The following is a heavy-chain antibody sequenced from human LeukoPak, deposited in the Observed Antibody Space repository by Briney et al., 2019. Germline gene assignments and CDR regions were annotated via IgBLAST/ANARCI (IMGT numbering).Heavy chain of an antibody. CDR2: IYTSGST. V-gene: IGHV4-61*02. D-gene: IGHD4-17*01. Sequence: SETLSLTCTVSGGSISSGSHYWSWIRQPAGTGLEWIGRIYTSGSTNYNPSLKSRVTISVDTSKNQFSLKLSSVTAADTAVYYCARVRHGDYGDYYFDYWGQGTLVTVSS. J-gene: IGHJ4*02. CDR3: ARVRHGDYGDYYFDY. CDR1: GGSISSGSHY.